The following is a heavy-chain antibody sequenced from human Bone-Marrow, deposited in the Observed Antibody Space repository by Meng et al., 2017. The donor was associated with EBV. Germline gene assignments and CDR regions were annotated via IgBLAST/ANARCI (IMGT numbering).Heavy chain of an antibody. CDR1: GFTFSAYN. V-gene: IGHV3-21*01. J-gene: IGHJ4*02. Sequence: EVQLVESGGGLVKPGGSLRLSCVASGFTFSAYNMNWVRQAPGKGLEWVSSISSSSIYMYYADSLKGRFTISRDNAKNSLYLQMDDVRVDDTAVYYCARGLEKVWGQGTLVTVSS. D-gene: IGHD1-1*01. CDR2: ISSSSIYM. CDR3: ARGLEKV.